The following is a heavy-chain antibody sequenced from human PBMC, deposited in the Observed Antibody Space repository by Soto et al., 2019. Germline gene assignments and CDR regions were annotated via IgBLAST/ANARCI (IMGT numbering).Heavy chain of an antibody. CDR2: VYYTGST. CDR3: ARSHYTYGLLIDY. V-gene: IGHV4-39*02. Sequence: TLSLTCSVSGDAITSNGYYWGWIRQPPGGGLEWIGNVYYTGSTFFHPSLRSRVSISVDTSKNVFSLRLTSVTAADTAVYYCARSHYTYGLLIDYWGLGTLVTFSS. J-gene: IGHJ4*02. D-gene: IGHD3-3*01. CDR1: GDAITSNGYY.